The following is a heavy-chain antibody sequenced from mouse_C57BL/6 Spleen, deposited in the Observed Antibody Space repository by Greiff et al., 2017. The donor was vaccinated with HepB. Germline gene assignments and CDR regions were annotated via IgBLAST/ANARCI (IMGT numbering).Heavy chain of an antibody. D-gene: IGHD1-1*01. Sequence: QVQLKQPGAELVRPGTSVKLSCKASGYTFTSYWMHWVKQRPGQGLEWIGVIDPSDSYTNYNQKFKGKATLTVDTSSSTAYMQLSSLTSEDSAVYYCAGEVVERYFDVWGTGTTVTVSS. J-gene: IGHJ1*03. CDR1: GYTFTSYW. V-gene: IGHV1-59*01. CDR3: AGEVVERYFDV. CDR2: IDPSDSYT.